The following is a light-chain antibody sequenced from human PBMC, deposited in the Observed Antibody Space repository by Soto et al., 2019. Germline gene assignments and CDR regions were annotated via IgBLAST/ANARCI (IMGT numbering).Light chain of an antibody. Sequence: QSASVVYRVTITCRASQTISSWLAWYQQKPGKAPKLLIYDVSTLESGVPSRFSRSGSGTEFTLTLSSLQPDDFATYYCQQYNTFWTFGQGTKVDIK. CDR2: DVS. V-gene: IGKV1-5*01. J-gene: IGKJ1*01. CDR3: QQYNTFWT. CDR1: QTISSW.